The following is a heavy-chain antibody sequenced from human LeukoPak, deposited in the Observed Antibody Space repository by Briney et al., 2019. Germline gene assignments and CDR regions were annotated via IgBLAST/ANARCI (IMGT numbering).Heavy chain of an antibody. CDR3: ARGQSSSWSGTPNY. CDR2: MNPNSGNT. CDR1: GYTFTSYD. D-gene: IGHD6-13*01. Sequence: ASXKVSCKASGYTFTSYDINWVGQATGQGLEWMGWMNPNSGNTGYAQKFQGRVTMTRNTSISTPYMELSSLRSEDPAVYYCARGQSSSWSGTPNYWGQGTLVTVSS. V-gene: IGHV1-8*01. J-gene: IGHJ4*02.